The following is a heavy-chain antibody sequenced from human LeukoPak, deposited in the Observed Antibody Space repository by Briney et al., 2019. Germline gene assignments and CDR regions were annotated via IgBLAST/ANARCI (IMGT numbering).Heavy chain of an antibody. CDR3: AKDRALRYFDPPEFDY. V-gene: IGHV3-30*18. D-gene: IGHD3-9*01. CDR1: GFTFSSYG. Sequence: GGSLRLSCAASGFTFSSYGMHWVRQAPGKGLEWVAVISYDGSNKYYADSVKGRFTISRDNSKNTLYLQMNSLRAEDTAVYYCAKDRALRYFDPPEFDYWGQGTLVTVSS. J-gene: IGHJ4*02. CDR2: ISYDGSNK.